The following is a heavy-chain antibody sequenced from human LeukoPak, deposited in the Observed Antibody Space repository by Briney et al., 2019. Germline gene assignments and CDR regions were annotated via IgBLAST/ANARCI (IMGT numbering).Heavy chain of an antibody. CDR3: VRSRGI. J-gene: IGHJ3*02. V-gene: IGHV3-7*01. CDR2: IKKDGSEK. Sequence: GGSLRLSCAASGFTFSSYWMNWVRQAPGKGLEWLANIKKDGSEKYYVDSVKGRFTISRDNAKSSLSLQMSSLRIEDTAVYYCVRSRGIWGQGTMVTASS. CDR1: GFTFSSYW. D-gene: IGHD5-12*01.